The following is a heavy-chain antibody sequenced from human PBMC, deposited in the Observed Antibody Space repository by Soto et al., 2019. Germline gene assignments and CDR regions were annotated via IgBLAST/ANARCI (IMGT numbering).Heavy chain of an antibody. D-gene: IGHD5-12*01. J-gene: IGHJ2*01. Sequence: GKRLEWVSAISGSGGSTYYADSVKGRFTISRDNSKNTLYLQMNSLRAEDTAVFFFSCYDSHRYLPSFPTRRSSDL. V-gene: IGHV3-23*01. CDR3: SCYDSHRYLPSFPTRRSSDL. CDR2: ISGSGGST.